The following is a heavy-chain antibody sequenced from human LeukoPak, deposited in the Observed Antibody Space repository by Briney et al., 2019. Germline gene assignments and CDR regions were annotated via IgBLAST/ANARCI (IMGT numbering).Heavy chain of an antibody. CDR2: ISADGVST. D-gene: IGHD1-26*01. CDR1: GFTFSSYA. J-gene: IGHJ4*02. Sequence: GGSLRLSCAASGFTFSSYALSWVRQARGKGMEWVSAISADGVSTYYADSVRGRFTISRDNSKNTLYLHMDSLRAEDTAVYYCANWQSGSRVFFDYWGQGTLVTVSS. V-gene: IGHV3-23*01. CDR3: ANWQSGSRVFFDY.